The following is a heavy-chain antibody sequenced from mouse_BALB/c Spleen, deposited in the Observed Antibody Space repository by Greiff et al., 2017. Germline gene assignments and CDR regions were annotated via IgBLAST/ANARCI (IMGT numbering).Heavy chain of an antibody. D-gene: IGHD1-1*01. CDR2: ISSGGGST. Sequence: EVHLVESGGDLVKPGGSLKLSCAASGFTFSSYGMSWVRQTPDKRLEWVATISSGGGSTYYPDTVKGRFTISRDNAKNTLYLQMSSLKSEDTAMYYCARQFYYGSSSDYWGQGTTLTVSS. CDR1: GFTFSSYG. J-gene: IGHJ2*01. CDR3: ARQFYYGSSSDY. V-gene: IGHV5-6*01.